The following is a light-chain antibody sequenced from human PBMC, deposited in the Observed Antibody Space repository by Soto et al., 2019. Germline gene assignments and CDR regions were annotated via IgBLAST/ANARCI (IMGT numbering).Light chain of an antibody. CDR2: DAS. CDR3: QQYSDFLFS. V-gene: IGKV1-5*01. J-gene: IGKJ3*01. CDR1: QSISRS. Sequence: DIQMTQSPSTLSASVGDRVTITCRASQSISRSLAWYQQKPGKAPSLLIYDASSLEGGVPSMFSGSGFGTEFTLTITILQPADFATYYCQQYSDFLFSFGPGTTVDFK.